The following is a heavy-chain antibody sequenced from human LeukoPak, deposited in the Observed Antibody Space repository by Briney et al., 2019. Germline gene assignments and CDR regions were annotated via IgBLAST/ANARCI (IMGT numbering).Heavy chain of an antibody. J-gene: IGHJ6*03. CDR3: ARAVGSGSFQTYYYYMDV. D-gene: IGHD3-10*01. Sequence: SETLSLTCTVSGGSISSYYWSWIRQPPGKGLEWIGYIYYSGSTNYNPSLKSRVTISVDTSKNQFSLKLSSVTAADTAVYYCARAVGSGSFQTYYYYMDVWGRGTTVTISS. V-gene: IGHV4-59*01. CDR2: IYYSGST. CDR1: GGSISSYY.